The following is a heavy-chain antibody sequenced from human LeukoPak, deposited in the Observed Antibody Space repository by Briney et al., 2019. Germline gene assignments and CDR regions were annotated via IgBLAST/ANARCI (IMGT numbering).Heavy chain of an antibody. CDR3: AKVGGDSDYYYYYMDV. V-gene: IGHV3-23*01. Sequence: GGSLRLSCAASGFTFSSYAMSWVRQAPGKGLKWVSAISGGGGNTNYADSVKGRFTISRDNSKNTLYLQMNSLRAEDTAVYYCAKVGGDSDYYYYYMDVWGKGTTVTVSS. CDR1: GFTFSSYA. D-gene: IGHD4-17*01. J-gene: IGHJ6*03. CDR2: ISGGGGNT.